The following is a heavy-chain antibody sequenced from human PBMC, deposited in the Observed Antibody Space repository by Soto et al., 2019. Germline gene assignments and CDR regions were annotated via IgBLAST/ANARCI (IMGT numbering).Heavy chain of an antibody. J-gene: IGHJ6*02. Sequence: QVQLVQSGAEVKKPGSSVKVSCKASGGTFSSYAISWVRQAPGQGLEWMGGIIPIFGTANYAQKFQGRVTITADESTSTAYMELSSLRSEDTAVYYCARTRGYSYGYYYYYVMDVWGQGTTVTVSS. CDR3: ARTRGYSYGYYYYYVMDV. CDR2: IIPIFGTA. CDR1: GGTFSSYA. V-gene: IGHV1-69*01. D-gene: IGHD5-18*01.